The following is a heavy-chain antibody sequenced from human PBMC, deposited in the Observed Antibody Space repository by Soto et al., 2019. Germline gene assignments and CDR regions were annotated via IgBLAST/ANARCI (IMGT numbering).Heavy chain of an antibody. CDR3: ARAIYGLDYLDF. Sequence: PSETLSLTCTVSGDSVSGGGYYWSWIRQHPDTGLEWIGHVYYSGSTYYNPSLKSRVTMSVDRSKKQFSLRLSSVTAADTAVYYCARAIYGLDYLDFWGQGTLVTVST. J-gene: IGHJ4*02. CDR2: VYYSGST. D-gene: IGHD3-10*01. V-gene: IGHV4-31*03. CDR1: GDSVSGGGYY.